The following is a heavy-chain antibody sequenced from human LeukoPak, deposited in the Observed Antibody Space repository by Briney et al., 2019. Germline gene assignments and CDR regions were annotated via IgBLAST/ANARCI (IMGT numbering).Heavy chain of an antibody. V-gene: IGHV3-53*01. CDR1: GFTFNTYS. CDR2: IYSGGST. J-gene: IGHJ4*02. Sequence: PGGSLRLSCEASGFTFNTYSMNWARQAPGKGLEWVSVIYSGGSTYYADSVKGRFTISRDNSKNTLYLQMNSLRAEDTAVYYCAREGYDILTGYYRVLDYWGQGTLVTVSS. D-gene: IGHD3-9*01. CDR3: AREGYDILTGYYRVLDY.